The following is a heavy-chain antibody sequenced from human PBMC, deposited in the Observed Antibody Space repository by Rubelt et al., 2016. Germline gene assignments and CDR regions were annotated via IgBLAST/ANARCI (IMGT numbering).Heavy chain of an antibody. CDR1: GFTFSSYS. D-gene: IGHD3-10*01. J-gene: IGHJ4*02. CDR3: ARTRFGELPEY. V-gene: IGHV3-66*02. CDR2: IYSGGST. Sequence: EVQLVESGGGLVQSGGSLRLSCAASGFTFSSYSMNRVRQAPGKGLEWVSVIYSGGSTYYADYVKGRFTICRENSKNTFYLQMNSLRAEDTAVYYCARTRFGELPEYWGQGTLVTVSS.